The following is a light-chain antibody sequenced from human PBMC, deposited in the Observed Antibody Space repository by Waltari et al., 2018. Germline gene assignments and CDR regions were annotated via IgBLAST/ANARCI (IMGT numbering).Light chain of an antibody. V-gene: IGLV3-21*02. Sequence: SYVLTQSPSVSGAPGQTASITWRGNNIGSNSVNWYQQRPGQAPVLVVYDNSDRPSGIPERFSGSNSGNTATLTITRVEAADEADYYCQVWDSTSDHVLFAGGTKLTVL. J-gene: IGLJ2*01. CDR3: QVWDSTSDHVL. CDR1: NIGSNS. CDR2: DNS.